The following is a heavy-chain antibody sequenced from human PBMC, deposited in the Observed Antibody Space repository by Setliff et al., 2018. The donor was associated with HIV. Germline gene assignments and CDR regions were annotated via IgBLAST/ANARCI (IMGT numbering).Heavy chain of an antibody. D-gene: IGHD3-22*01. CDR1: GGSISSHY. V-gene: IGHV4-59*11. J-gene: IGHJ4*02. CDR3: ARSPVFRRYYDSSGYYFDY. Sequence: SETLSPTCTVSGGSISSHYWSWIRQPPGKGLEWIGYMYYSGSTNYNPSLKSRVTISVDTSKNQFSLKLSSVTAADTAVYYCARSPVFRRYYDSSGYYFDYWGQGTLVTVSS. CDR2: MYYSGST.